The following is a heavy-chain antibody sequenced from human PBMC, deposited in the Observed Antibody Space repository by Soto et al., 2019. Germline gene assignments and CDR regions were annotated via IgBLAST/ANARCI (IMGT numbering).Heavy chain of an antibody. D-gene: IGHD2-15*01. Sequence: SVTLSLTCSVSGVSIGSHSWSWIRQAPGKGPELVGYIYHTVNTNYNPALKSRVAISMDTSENQLSLQLSSVTAADTAVYYCARLQYTVVTALDIWGQGTMVTVSS. CDR3: ARLQYTVVTALDI. CDR1: GVSIGSHS. J-gene: IGHJ3*02. CDR2: IYHTVNT. V-gene: IGHV4-59*11.